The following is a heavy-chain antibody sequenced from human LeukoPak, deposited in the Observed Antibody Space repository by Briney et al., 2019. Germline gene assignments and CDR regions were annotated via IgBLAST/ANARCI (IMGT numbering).Heavy chain of an antibody. Sequence: PGGSLILSCSASGFTISTYPMHWVRQAPGKGLEYVSTIFSNADITSYAASVKGRFTTSRDDSKNTVYLQMSSLRPEDTALYYCVKSPSDGLDVWGQGATVTVSS. CDR3: VKSPSDGLDV. CDR1: GFTISTYP. CDR2: IFSNADIT. J-gene: IGHJ6*02. V-gene: IGHV3-64D*09.